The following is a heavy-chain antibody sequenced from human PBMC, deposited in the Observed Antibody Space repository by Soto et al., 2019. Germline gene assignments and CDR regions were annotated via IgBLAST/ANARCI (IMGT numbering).Heavy chain of an antibody. CDR3: ARVPGRGLGGGEYYSDY. CDR2: IIPILGIA. J-gene: IGHJ4*02. Sequence: QVQLVQSGAEVKKPGSSVKVSCKASGGTFSSYTISWVRQAPGQGLEWMGRIIPILGIANYAQKFQGRVTITADKSTSTDFIDLSSLESDNRALYYCARVPGRGLGGGEYYSDYWGKGILDTFSS. D-gene: IGHD3-16*01. CDR1: GGTFSSYT. V-gene: IGHV1-69*02.